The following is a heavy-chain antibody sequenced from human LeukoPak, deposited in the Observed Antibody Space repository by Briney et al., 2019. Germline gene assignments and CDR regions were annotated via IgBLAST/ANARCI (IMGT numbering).Heavy chain of an antibody. D-gene: IGHD6-19*01. J-gene: IGHJ4*02. Sequence: GASVKVSCKASGYTFTNYGISWVRQAPGQGLEWMGWINTYNGNTNYAQKLRGRVTMTTDTSTSTAYMELRSLRSDDTAVYYCARDPHEFSSGWSQFDCWGQGTLVTVSS. CDR2: INTYNGNT. V-gene: IGHV1-18*01. CDR1: GYTFTNYG. CDR3: ARDPHEFSSGWSQFDC.